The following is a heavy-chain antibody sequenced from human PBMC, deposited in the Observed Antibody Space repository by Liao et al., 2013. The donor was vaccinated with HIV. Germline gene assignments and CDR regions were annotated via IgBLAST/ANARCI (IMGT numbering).Heavy chain of an antibody. J-gene: IGHJ4*02. Sequence: QLQLQESGPGLVKPSETLPLTCTVSGGSISRSTYYWSWIRQPPGKGLEWIGEIHHGGTAYYNPSLKSRVTISVLTSKNQFSLKLSSVTAADTAVYYCARGDPYYFDYWGQGTLVTVSS. V-gene: IGHV4-39*07. CDR3: ARGDPYYFDY. CDR1: GGSISRSTYY. CDR2: IHHGGTA.